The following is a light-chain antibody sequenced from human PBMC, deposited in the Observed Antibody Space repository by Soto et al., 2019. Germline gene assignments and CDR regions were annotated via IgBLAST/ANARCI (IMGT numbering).Light chain of an antibody. J-gene: IGKJ1*01. CDR3: QQYNSYLWT. V-gene: IGKV1-5*03. Sequence: DTQMTQSPSTLSASVGDRATITCRASQSISSWLAWYQQKPGKAPKLLFYKASSLESGVPSRFSGSGSGTEFTLTISSLQPDDFATYYCQQYNSYLWTFGQGTKVAIK. CDR2: KAS. CDR1: QSISSW.